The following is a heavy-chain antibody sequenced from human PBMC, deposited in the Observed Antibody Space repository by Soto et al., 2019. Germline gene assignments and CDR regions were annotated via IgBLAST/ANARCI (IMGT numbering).Heavy chain of an antibody. CDR1: GFTFDDYG. Sequence: PGGSLRLSCASSGFTFDDYGMSWVRQAPGKGLEWVSGINWNGGSTGYADSVKGRFTISRDNAKNSLYLQMNSLRAEDTALYYCARGLSGGYSYEEQAASYYYSGMDVWGQGTTVTVSS. CDR3: ARGLSGGYSYEEQAASYYYSGMDV. CDR2: INWNGGST. D-gene: IGHD5-18*01. V-gene: IGHV3-20*04. J-gene: IGHJ6*02.